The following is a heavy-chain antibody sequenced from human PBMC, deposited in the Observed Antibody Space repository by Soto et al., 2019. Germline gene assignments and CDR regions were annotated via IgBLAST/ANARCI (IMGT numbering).Heavy chain of an antibody. D-gene: IGHD3-9*01. V-gene: IGHV4-59*01. CDR1: GGSISSYY. Sequence: NPSETLSLTCTVSGGSISSYYWSWIRQPPGKGLEWIGYIYYSGSTNYNPSLKSRVTISVDTSKNQFSLKLSSVTAADTAVYYCATAAYHILTGYHPPVPNWFDPWGPGTLLTVSS. CDR3: ATAAYHILTGYHPPVPNWFDP. CDR2: IYYSGST. J-gene: IGHJ5*02.